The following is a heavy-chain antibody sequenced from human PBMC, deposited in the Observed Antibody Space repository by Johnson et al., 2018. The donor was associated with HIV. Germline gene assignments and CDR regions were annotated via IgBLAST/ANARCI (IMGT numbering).Heavy chain of an antibody. Sequence: VQLVESGGGVVQPGRSLRLSCAASGFTFSSYAMHWVRQAPGKGLEWVAVISYDGSNKNYADSVKGRFTISRDNAKNSLYLQMNSLRAEDTAIYYCARDLGVACGAFDIWGRGTMVTVSA. CDR3: ARDLGVACGAFDI. CDR2: ISYDGSNK. V-gene: IGHV3-30*04. J-gene: IGHJ3*02. D-gene: IGHD2-15*01. CDR1: GFTFSSYA.